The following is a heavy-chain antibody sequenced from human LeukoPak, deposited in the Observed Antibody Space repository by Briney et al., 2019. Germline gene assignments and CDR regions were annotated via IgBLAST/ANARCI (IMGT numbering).Heavy chain of an antibody. J-gene: IGHJ4*02. CDR1: GFTFSNYA. CDR2: ISYDGRSQ. Sequence: PGRSLRLSCAASGFTFSNYAMHWVRQTPGKGLERVAVISYDGRSQNYPDSVKGRFTISRDNSKNTLYLQMNSLRPEDTAVYYCARDHNGGGVYWGQGTLVTVSS. CDR3: ARDHNGGGVY. D-gene: IGHD3-16*01. V-gene: IGHV3-30*04.